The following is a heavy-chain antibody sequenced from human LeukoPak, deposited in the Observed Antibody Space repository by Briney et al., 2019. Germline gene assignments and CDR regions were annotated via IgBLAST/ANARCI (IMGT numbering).Heavy chain of an antibody. Sequence: ASVKVSCKASGYTFTGYYIHWVRQAPGQGLEWMGWINPNSGGTNYQGRVTMTRDTSISTAYMELSRLRSDDTAVYYCAREQYQLPSGDSLWGQGTLVTVSS. D-gene: IGHD2-2*01. V-gene: IGHV1-2*02. CDR3: AREQYQLPSGDSL. CDR1: GYTFTGYY. J-gene: IGHJ4*02. CDR2: INPNSGGT.